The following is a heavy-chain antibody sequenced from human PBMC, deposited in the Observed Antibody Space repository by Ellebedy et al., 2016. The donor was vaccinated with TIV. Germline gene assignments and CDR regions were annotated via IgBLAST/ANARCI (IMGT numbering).Heavy chain of an antibody. Sequence: MPSETLSLTCTVSGGSISSYYWSWLRQPPGKGLAWIGYIYYSGSTNYNPSLKSRVTISLDTSKNQFSLKLSSVTAANTAIYYCARSTTYYYDSSGYLGYWGQGTLVTVSS. CDR3: ARSTTYYYDSSGYLGY. CDR2: IYYSGST. V-gene: IGHV4-59*01. D-gene: IGHD3-22*01. CDR1: GGSISSYY. J-gene: IGHJ4*02.